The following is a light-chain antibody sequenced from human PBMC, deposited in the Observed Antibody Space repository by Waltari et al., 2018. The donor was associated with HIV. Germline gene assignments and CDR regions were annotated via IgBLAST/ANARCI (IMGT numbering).Light chain of an antibody. J-gene: IGKJ3*01. V-gene: IGKV1-39*01. CDR1: QAVANK. CDR3: QQRSSFPLT. Sequence: DIQMTQSPSSLSASVGDRVSITCRASQAVANKVNWFQQKPGKAPKVLIYDASRLPNGVPSRFSGSGSGTDFTLTINGVQPDDFASYFCQQRSSFPLTFGPGDQGGCQT. CDR2: DAS.